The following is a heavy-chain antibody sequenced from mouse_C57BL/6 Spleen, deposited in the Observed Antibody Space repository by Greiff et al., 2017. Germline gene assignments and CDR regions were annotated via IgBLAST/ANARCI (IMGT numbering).Heavy chain of an antibody. J-gene: IGHJ1*03. CDR2: IDPSDSYT. D-gene: IGHD2-5*01. Sequence: QVQLQQPGAELVMPGASVKLSCKASGYTFTSYWMHWVKQRPGQGLEWIGEIDPSDSYTNYNQKFKGKYTLTVDKSSSTAYMQLSSLTSEDSAVYYCARPYNRNYDWYFDVWGTGTTVTVSS. CDR3: ARPYNRNYDWYFDV. V-gene: IGHV1-69*01. CDR1: GYTFTSYW.